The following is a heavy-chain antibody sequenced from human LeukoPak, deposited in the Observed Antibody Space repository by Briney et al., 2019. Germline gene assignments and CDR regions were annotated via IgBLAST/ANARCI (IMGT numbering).Heavy chain of an antibody. V-gene: IGHV3-23*01. D-gene: IGHD2-8*02. CDR2: ISGNGGRT. CDR1: GFTFSSYA. Sequence: GGSLRLSCAASGFTFSSYAMHWVRQAPGGGLEWVSGISGNGGRTYYADSVKGRFAISRDDSKSTLYLQMNSLRAEDTALYYCAKGRLDPNLVLDYWGQGTLVTVSS. CDR3: AKGRLDPNLVLDY. J-gene: IGHJ4*02.